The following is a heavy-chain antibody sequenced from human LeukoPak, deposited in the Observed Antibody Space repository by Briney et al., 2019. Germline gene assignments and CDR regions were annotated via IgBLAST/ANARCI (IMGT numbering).Heavy chain of an antibody. CDR1: GYTFTDSY. CDR2: INPSGGST. CDR3: ARDQCSSTSCYKGDGAFDI. J-gene: IGHJ3*02. V-gene: IGHV1-46*01. Sequence: ASVKVSCKASGYTFTDSYMHWVRQAPGQGLEWMGIINPSGGSTSYAQKFQGRVTMTRDTSTSTVYMELSSLRSEDTAVYYCARDQCSSTSCYKGDGAFDIWGQGTMVTVSS. D-gene: IGHD2-2*02.